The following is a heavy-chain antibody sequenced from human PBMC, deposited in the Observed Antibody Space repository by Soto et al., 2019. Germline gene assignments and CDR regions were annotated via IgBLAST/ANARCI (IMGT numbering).Heavy chain of an antibody. Sequence: PGGSLRLSCAASGFTFSSYGMHWVRQAPGKGMDWVAVISYDGSNKYYADSVKGRFTISRDNSKNTLYLQMNSLRAEDTAVYYCAKAYYDFWSGLWDDNWFDPWGQGTLVTVSS. CDR1: GFTFSSYG. CDR3: AKAYYDFWSGLWDDNWFDP. D-gene: IGHD3-3*01. V-gene: IGHV3-30*18. CDR2: ISYDGSNK. J-gene: IGHJ5*02.